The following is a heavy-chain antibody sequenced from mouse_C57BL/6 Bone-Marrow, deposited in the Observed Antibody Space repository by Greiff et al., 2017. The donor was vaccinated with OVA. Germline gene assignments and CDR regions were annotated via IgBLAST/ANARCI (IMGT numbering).Heavy chain of an antibody. V-gene: IGHV1-81*01. CDR3: ARRYDYHYAMDY. D-gene: IGHD2-4*01. CDR1: GYTFTSYG. J-gene: IGHJ4*01. CDR2: IYPRSGNT. Sequence: QVQLKQSGAELARPGASVKLSCKASGYTFTSYGISWVKQRTGQGLEWIGEIYPRSGNTYYNEKFKGKATLTADKSSSTAYMELRSLTSEDSAVYFCARRYDYHYAMDYWGQGTSVTVSS.